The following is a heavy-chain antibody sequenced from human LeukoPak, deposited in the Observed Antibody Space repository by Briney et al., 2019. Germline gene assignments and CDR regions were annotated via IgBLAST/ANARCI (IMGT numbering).Heavy chain of an antibody. CDR2: ISSSSSYI. Sequence: GGSLRLSCAASGFTFSSHSMNWVRQAPGKGLEWVSSISSSSSYIYYADSVKGRFTISRDNAKNSLYLQMNSLRAEDTAVYYCARDKGNWEHYWGQGTLVTVPS. D-gene: IGHD7-27*01. CDR3: ARDKGNWEHY. CDR1: GFTFSSHS. V-gene: IGHV3-21*01. J-gene: IGHJ4*02.